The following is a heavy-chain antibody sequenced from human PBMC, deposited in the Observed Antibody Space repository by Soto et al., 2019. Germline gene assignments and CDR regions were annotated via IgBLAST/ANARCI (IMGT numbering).Heavy chain of an antibody. CDR3: VKGPYYDSRGHFFDY. V-gene: IGHV3-30*18. CDR2: ISHDGSNK. CDR1: GFTFSSYG. J-gene: IGHJ4*02. D-gene: IGHD3-22*01. Sequence: SLRLSCAASGFTFSSYGMHWVRQAPGKGLEWVAVISHDGSNKYYADSVKGRFTISRDNPKNTLFLQMNSLRAEDTAVYYCVKGPYYDSRGHFFDYWGQGTLVTAPQ.